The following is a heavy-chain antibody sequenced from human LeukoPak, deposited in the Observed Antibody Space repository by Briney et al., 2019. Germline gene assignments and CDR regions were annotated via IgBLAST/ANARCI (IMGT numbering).Heavy chain of an antibody. CDR1: GFTFSSYA. CDR3: ARDRDYYDSSGYSS. V-gene: IGHV3-64D*06. J-gene: IGHJ5*02. Sequence: PGGSLRLSCSASGFTFSSYAMHWVRQAPGKGLEYASAISSNGGSTYYADSVKGRFTISRDNSKNTLYLQMSSLRAEDTAVYYCARDRDYYDSSGYSSWGQGTLVTVSS. D-gene: IGHD3-22*01. CDR2: ISSNGGST.